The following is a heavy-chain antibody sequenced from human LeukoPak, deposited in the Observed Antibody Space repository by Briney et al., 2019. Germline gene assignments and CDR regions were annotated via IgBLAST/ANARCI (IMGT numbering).Heavy chain of an antibody. V-gene: IGHV4-30-4*02. CDR3: ARLSPSAGDIVVVPAAMRWFDP. D-gene: IGHD2-2*01. Sequence: SETLSLTCTVSGSSISSGDYYWSWIRQPSGKGLEWIGYIYYSGSTYYNPSLKSRVTISVDTSKNQFSLKLSSVTAADTAVYYCARLSPSAGDIVVVPAAMRWFDPWGQGTLVTVSS. CDR2: IYYSGST. CDR1: GSSISSGDYY. J-gene: IGHJ5*02.